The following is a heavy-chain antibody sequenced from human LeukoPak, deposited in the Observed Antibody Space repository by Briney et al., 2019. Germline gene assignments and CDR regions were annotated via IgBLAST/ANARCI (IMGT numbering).Heavy chain of an antibody. V-gene: IGHV3-11*04. Sequence: GGSLRLSCEASGFTFSDPYMSWIRQAPGKGLECLSYISGSGTDINYADSVRGRFTIPRDNAKNLLYLQMSDLRVEDTAVYYCARTARHLDYWGQGTLVTVSS. J-gene: IGHJ4*02. CDR2: ISGSGTDI. CDR3: ARTARHLDY. D-gene: IGHD5-18*01. CDR1: GFTFSDPY.